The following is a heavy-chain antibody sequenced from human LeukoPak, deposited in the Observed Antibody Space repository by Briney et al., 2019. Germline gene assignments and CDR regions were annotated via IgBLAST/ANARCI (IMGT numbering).Heavy chain of an antibody. V-gene: IGHV3-23*01. CDR3: AKDYFASGTYGYCDC. Sequence: GGSLRLSCAASGFTFSSYAMSWVRQAPGKGLEWVSAIDSSGGSTFYADSVKGRFTISRDNSKNTVYLQMNSLRAEDTAVYYCAKDYFASGTYGYCDCWGQGTLVTVSS. CDR2: IDSSGGST. CDR1: GFTFSSYA. D-gene: IGHD3-10*01. J-gene: IGHJ4*02.